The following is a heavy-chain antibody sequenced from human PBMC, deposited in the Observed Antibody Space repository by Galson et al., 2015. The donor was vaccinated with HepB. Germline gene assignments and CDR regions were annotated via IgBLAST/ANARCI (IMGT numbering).Heavy chain of an antibody. Sequence: SLRLSCAASGFTFSSYGMHWVRQAPGKGLEWVAVISYDGSNKYYADSVKGRFTISRDNSKNTLYLQMNSLRAEDTAVYYCAKGLGAAGAFDYWGQGTLVTVSS. CDR3: AKGLGAAGAFDY. CDR1: GFTFSSYG. J-gene: IGHJ4*02. CDR2: ISYDGSNK. V-gene: IGHV3-30*18. D-gene: IGHD6-13*01.